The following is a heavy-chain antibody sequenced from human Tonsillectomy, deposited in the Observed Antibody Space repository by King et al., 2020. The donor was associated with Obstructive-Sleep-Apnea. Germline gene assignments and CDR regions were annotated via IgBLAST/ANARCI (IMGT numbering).Heavy chain of an antibody. D-gene: IGHD3-10*01. CDR2: IFSNYEK. CDR3: ARTTMVRGVITSDY. J-gene: IGHJ4*02. CDR1: GFSLSNARMG. Sequence: TLKESGPVLVKPTETLTLTCTVSGFSLSNARMGVSWIRQPPGKALEWLAHIFSNYEKSYSTTLKSRLTISKDTSKSQVVLTMTNMDPVDTATYYCARTTMVRGVITSDYWGQGTLVTVSS. V-gene: IGHV2-26*01.